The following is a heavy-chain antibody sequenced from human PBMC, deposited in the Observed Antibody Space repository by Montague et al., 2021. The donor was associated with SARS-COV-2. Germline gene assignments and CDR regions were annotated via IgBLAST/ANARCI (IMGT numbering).Heavy chain of an antibody. V-gene: IGHV4-59*08. CDR2: VFYTGLN. Sequence: SETLSLTCTVSRGFINNYYWNWIRQSPDKGLEWIGFVFYTGLNKYNPSLESRVTISLDTSGNQFSLKLRSVTAADTAVYYCARNIGWYSHDRWGQGTLVTVSS. D-gene: IGHD6-19*01. CDR1: RGFINNYY. CDR3: ARNIGWYSHDR. J-gene: IGHJ5*02.